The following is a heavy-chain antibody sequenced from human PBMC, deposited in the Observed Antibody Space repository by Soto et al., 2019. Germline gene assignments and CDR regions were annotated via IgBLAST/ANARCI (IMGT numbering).Heavy chain of an antibody. V-gene: IGHV3-23*01. D-gene: IGHD6-13*01. CDR3: AKILLSIAAAGIGAFDI. Sequence: GGSLRLSCAASGFTFSSYAMSWVRQAPGKGLEWVSAIRGSGGSTYYADSVKGRFTISRDNSKNTLYLQMNSLRAEDTAVYYCAKILLSIAAAGIGAFDIWGQGTMVTVSS. J-gene: IGHJ3*02. CDR1: GFTFSSYA. CDR2: IRGSGGST.